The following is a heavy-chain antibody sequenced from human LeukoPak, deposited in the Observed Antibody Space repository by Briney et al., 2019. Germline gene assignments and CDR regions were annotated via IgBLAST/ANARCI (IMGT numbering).Heavy chain of an antibody. CDR3: AVGATPGGLDY. J-gene: IGHJ4*02. Sequence: PGGSLRLSCAASGFTFSGYWMHWVRQAPGEGLVWVSGINSDGSSTTYPDSVKGRFTISRDNAKNTLYLQMNSLRPEDTAVYYCAVGATPGGLDYWGQGTLVTVSS. V-gene: IGHV3-74*01. CDR2: INSDGSST. D-gene: IGHD4/OR15-4a*01. CDR1: GFTFSGYW.